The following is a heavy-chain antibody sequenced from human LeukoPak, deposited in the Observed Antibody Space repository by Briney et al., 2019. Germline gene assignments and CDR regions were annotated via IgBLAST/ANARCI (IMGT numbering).Heavy chain of an antibody. CDR3: ARDADYASGSYYMYYFDY. V-gene: IGHV3-21*01. Sequence: PGGSLRLSCAASKFTFSDYSMSWVRQAPGKGLEWVSSISSIRNYIYYADSVKGRFTVSRDNAKNSLYLQMNSLRAEDTAVYYCARDADYASGSYYMYYFDYWGQGTLVTVSS. D-gene: IGHD3-10*01. CDR2: ISSIRNYI. J-gene: IGHJ4*02. CDR1: KFTFSDYS.